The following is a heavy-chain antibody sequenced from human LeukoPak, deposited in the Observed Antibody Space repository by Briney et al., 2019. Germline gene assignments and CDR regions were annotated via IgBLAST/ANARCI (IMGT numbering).Heavy chain of an antibody. V-gene: IGHV3-7*01. J-gene: IGHJ6*03. Sequence: SGGSLRLSCAASGFTFSSYWMSWVRQAPGKGLEWVANIKQDGSEKYYVDSVKGRFTISRDNAKNSLYLQMNSLRAEDTAVYYCARVGFGTVKGYGRYYYMDVWGKGTTVTVSS. CDR1: GFTFSSYW. CDR2: IKQDGSEK. D-gene: IGHD4-11*01. CDR3: ARVGFGTVKGYGRYYYMDV.